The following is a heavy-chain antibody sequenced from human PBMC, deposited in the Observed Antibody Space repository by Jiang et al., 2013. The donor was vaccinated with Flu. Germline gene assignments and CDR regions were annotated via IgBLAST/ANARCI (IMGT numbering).Heavy chain of an antibody. Sequence: PGLVKPSDTLTLTCGVSGYSLSSSNWWGWIRQSPGKALEWIGYIYYSGSTYYNPSLKSRVTMSVDTSKNQFSLRLSSVTAVDTAVYYCARTSSGFYYFDYWGQGTLVTVSS. CDR3: ARTSSGFYYFDY. D-gene: IGHD3-22*01. CDR2: IYYSGST. CDR1: GYSLSSSNW. V-gene: IGHV4-28*01. J-gene: IGHJ4*02.